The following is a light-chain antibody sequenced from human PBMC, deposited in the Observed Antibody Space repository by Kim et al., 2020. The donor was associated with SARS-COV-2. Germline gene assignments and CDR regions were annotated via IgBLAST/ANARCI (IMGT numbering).Light chain of an antibody. J-gene: IGKJ5*01. V-gene: IGKV1-33*01. CDR3: QQYDNLPIT. CDR2: DAS. Sequence: ASVGDRVNITCQARQDISNYLNWYQQKPGKAPKLLIYDASNLETGVPSRFSGIGSGTDFTFTISSLQPEDIATYYCQQYDNLPITFGQGTRLEIK. CDR1: QDISNY.